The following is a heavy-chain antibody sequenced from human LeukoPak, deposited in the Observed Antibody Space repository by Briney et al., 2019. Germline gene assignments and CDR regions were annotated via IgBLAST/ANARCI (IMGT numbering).Heavy chain of an antibody. V-gene: IGHV3-7*01. CDR2: IKQDGSEK. CDR3: AISVITMVRGPTGDY. CDR1: GFTFSSYW. D-gene: IGHD3-10*01. Sequence: PGGSLRLSCAASGFTFSSYWMSWVRQAPGKGLEWVANIKQDGSEKYYVDSVKGRFTISRDNAKNSLYLQMNSLRAEDTAVYYCAISVITMVRGPTGDYWGQGTLVTVSS. J-gene: IGHJ4*02.